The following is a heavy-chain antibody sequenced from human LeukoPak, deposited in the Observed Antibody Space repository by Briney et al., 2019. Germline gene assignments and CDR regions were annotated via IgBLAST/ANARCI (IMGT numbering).Heavy chain of an antibody. Sequence: GGSLRLSCAASGFTFSSYAMHWVRQAPGKGLEWVAVISYDGSNKYYADSVKGRFTISRDNSKNTLYLQMNSLRAEDTAIYYCAKDYPTLRLGELASFDYWGQGTLVTVSS. V-gene: IGHV3-30*04. CDR1: GFTFSSYA. CDR3: AKDYPTLRLGELASFDY. J-gene: IGHJ4*02. D-gene: IGHD3-16*01. CDR2: ISYDGSNK.